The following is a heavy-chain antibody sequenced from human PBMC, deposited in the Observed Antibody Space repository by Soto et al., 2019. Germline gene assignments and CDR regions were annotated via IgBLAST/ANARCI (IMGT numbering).Heavy chain of an antibody. V-gene: IGHV1-69*04. CDR2: IIPILGIA. D-gene: IGHD3-3*01. CDR3: ARDEAVTIFGMYYYYMDV. J-gene: IGHJ6*03. Sequence: ASVKVSCKASGGTFSSYTISWVRQAPGQGLEWMGRIIPILGIANYAQKFQGRVTITADKSTSTAYMELSSLRSEDTAVYYCARDEAVTIFGMYYYYMDVWGKGTTVTVSS. CDR1: GGTFSSYT.